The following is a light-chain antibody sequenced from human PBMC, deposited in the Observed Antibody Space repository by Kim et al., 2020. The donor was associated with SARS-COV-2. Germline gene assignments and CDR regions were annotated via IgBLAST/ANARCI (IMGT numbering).Light chain of an antibody. V-gene: IGLV3-21*04. J-gene: IGLJ2*01. CDR2: YAS. Sequence: PGKTAGVSCGGNSIGRKSVHWYQQKSGQAPVLVIYYASDRPSGIPERFSGSNSGNMATLTISRVEAGDEADYYCQVWDSSSDHRVVFGGGTQLTVL. CDR1: SIGRKS. CDR3: QVWDSSSDHRVV.